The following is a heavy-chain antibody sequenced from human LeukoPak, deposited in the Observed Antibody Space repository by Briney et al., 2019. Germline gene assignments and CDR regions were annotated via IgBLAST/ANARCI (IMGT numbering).Heavy chain of an antibody. V-gene: IGHV3-74*01. J-gene: IGHJ4*02. CDR3: AREPLYSYGYFDY. CDR2: INSDGSST. CDR1: GFTFSSSW. D-gene: IGHD5-18*01. Sequence: GGSLRLSCAASGFTFSSSWMHWVRQAPGKGLVWVSRINSDGSSTSYADSVKGRFTISRDNAKNTLYLQMNSLTADDTAVYYCAREPLYSYGYFDYWGQGTLVTVSS.